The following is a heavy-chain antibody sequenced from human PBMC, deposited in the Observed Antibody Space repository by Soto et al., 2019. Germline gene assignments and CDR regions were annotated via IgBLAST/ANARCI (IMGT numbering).Heavy chain of an antibody. CDR2: ISGGGDRT. CDR1: GFTFINYA. D-gene: IGHD2-2*01. CDR3: ASKVLGSTSRPDWWYFDL. J-gene: IGHJ2*01. V-gene: IGHV3-23*01. Sequence: EVQLLESGGGLVQPGGSLRLSCVGSGFTFINYAMNWVRQTPGQGLEWVSTISGGGDRTFDADTVKGRFTISRDNSKNTVNLQMNSLRADDTAVYYCASKVLGSTSRPDWWYFDLWGRGTLVTVSS.